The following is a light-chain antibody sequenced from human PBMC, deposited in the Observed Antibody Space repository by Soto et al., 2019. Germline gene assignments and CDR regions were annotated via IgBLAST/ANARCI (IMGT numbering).Light chain of an antibody. J-gene: IGKJ4*01. V-gene: IGKV1-17*03. CDR2: AAS. Sequence: DIQMTQSPSAMSASVGDRVTITCRARQGISNFLVWFQQRPGKVPRRMIYAASSLQSGVRSRFSVSGYGTEFPLTISSLQPEDFATYYCLHHNRYPLSLGGGTKLEMK. CDR1: QGISNF. CDR3: LHHNRYPLS.